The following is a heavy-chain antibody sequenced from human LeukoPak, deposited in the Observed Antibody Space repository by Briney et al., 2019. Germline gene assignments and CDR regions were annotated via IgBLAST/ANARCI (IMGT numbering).Heavy chain of an antibody. J-gene: IGHJ6*02. CDR1: GFTFSSYG. D-gene: IGHD1-14*01. V-gene: IGHV3-33*01. CDR2: IWYDGSNK. Sequence: PGRSLRLSCAASGFTFSSYGMHWVRQAPGKGLEWVAVIWYDGSNKYYADSVKGRFTISRDNSKNTLYLQMNSLRAEDTAVYYCARDGSPIKAVTEDYYYYGMDVWGQGTTVTVSS. CDR3: ARDGSPIKAVTEDYYYYGMDV.